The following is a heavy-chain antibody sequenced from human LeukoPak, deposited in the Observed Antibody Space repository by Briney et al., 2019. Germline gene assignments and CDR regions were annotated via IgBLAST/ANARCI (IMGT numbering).Heavy chain of an antibody. J-gene: IGHJ4*02. CDR2: ISGSGGST. CDR1: GFTFSSHA. V-gene: IGHV3-23*01. D-gene: IGHD3-22*01. Sequence: PGGSLRLSCAASGFTFSSHAMSWLRQAPGKGLEGVSAISGSGGSTYYADSVKGRFTISRDNSKNTLYLQMNSLRAEDTAVYYCAKLTYYYDSSGPFAYWGQGTLVTVSS. CDR3: AKLTYYYDSSGPFAY.